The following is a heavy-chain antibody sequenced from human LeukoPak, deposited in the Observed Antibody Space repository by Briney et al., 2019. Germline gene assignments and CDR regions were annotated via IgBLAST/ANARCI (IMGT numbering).Heavy chain of an antibody. V-gene: IGHV3-21*01. CDR2: ISSSSSYI. CDR3: ARAQFEPYYFDY. J-gene: IGHJ4*02. D-gene: IGHD3-10*01. CDR1: GFTFSSYS. Sequence: GGSLRLSCAASGFTFSSYSMNWVRQAPGKGLEWVSSISSSSSYIYYADSVKGRFTISRDNAKNSLYLQMNSLRAEDTAVYYCARAQFEPYYFDYWGQGTLVTLSS.